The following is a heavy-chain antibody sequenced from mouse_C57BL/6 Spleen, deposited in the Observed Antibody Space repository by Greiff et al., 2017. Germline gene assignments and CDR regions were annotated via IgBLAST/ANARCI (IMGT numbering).Heavy chain of an antibody. CDR2: IDPETGGT. V-gene: IGHV1-15*01. CDR1: GYTFTDYE. Sequence: VQLQQSGAELVRPGASVTLSCKASGYTFTDYEMHWVKQTPVHGLEWIGAIDPETGGTAYNQKFKGKAILTADKSSSTAYMELRSLTSEDSAFYYCTRYYYGSGYDYWGPGTTLTVSS. CDR3: TRYYYGSGYDY. J-gene: IGHJ2*01. D-gene: IGHD1-1*01.